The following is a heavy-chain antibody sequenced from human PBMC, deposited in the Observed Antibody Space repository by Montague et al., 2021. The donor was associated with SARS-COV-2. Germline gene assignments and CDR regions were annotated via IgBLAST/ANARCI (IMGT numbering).Heavy chain of an antibody. V-gene: IGHV4-4*07. J-gene: IGHJ6*02. D-gene: IGHD6-19*01. Sequence: SETLSLTCTVSGGSISSYYWSWIRQPAGKGLEWIGRIYTSGSTNYNPSLKSRVTMSVDTSKSQFSLKLSPVTAADTAVYYCARDGSAVAGLPRSYGLDVWGQGTTVTVSS. CDR3: ARDGSAVAGLPRSYGLDV. CDR2: IYTSGST. CDR1: GGSISSYY.